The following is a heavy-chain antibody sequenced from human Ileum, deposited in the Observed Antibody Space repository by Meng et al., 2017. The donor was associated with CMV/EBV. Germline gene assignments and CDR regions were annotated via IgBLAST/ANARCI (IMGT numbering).Heavy chain of an antibody. CDR1: AISFNDYW. Sequence: GESLKISCTASAISFNDYWMSWVRQAPGKGLEWLANIKPDGSETYYVDSVKGRFTISRDNAKNSVYLQMNTLRAEDTAVYHCATNRPGTALPGGAAIPGGDYWGQGTVVTVSS. D-gene: IGHD2-21*02. J-gene: IGHJ4*02. V-gene: IGHV3-7*01. CDR2: IKPDGSET. CDR3: ATNRPGTALPGGAAIPGGDY.